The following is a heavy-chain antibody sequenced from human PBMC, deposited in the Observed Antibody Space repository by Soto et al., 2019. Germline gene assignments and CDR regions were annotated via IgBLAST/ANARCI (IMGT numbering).Heavy chain of an antibody. J-gene: IGHJ5*02. CDR3: ARSFYP. CDR1: GGSISSSSYY. CDR2: IYYSGST. V-gene: IGHV4-39*07. Sequence: SETLSLTCTVSGGSISSSSYYWGWIRQPPGKGLEWIGSIYYSGSTHYNPSLTSRVTISVDMSKNRFSLTLTSVTAADTAVYYCARSFYPWGQGTLVTVSS.